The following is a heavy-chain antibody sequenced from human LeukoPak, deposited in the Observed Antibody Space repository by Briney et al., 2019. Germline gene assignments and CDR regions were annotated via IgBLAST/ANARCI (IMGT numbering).Heavy chain of an antibody. J-gene: IGHJ4*02. D-gene: IGHD4-17*01. CDR2: IQEDGNEV. Sequence: PGGSLRPSCAASGFTFSSFWMTWVRQAPGKGLEWVATIQEDGNEVYNVDSVKGRFTISRDNTRNSLYLQMRSLRAEDAAVYYCAKGAYYGDYGWYFDYWGQGTLVTVSS. V-gene: IGHV3-7*01. CDR3: AKGAYYGDYGWYFDY. CDR1: GFTFSSFW.